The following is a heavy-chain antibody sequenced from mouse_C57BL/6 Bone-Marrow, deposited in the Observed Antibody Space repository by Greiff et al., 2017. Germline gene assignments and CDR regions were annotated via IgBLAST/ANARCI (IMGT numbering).Heavy chain of an antibody. CDR2: ISSGGSYT. Sequence: EVLLVESGGDLVKPGGSLKLSCAASGFTFSSYGMSWVRQTPDKRLEWVATISSGGSYTYYPDSVKGQFTLSRDNATNTLYLQMSSLKSEDTAMDYCARGSMDFWGQGTSVTVSS. CDR1: GFTFSSYG. J-gene: IGHJ4*01. CDR3: ARGSMDF. V-gene: IGHV5-6*01.